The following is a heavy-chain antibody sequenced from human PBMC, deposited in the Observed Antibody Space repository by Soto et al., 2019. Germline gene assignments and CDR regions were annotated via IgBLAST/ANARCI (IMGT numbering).Heavy chain of an antibody. D-gene: IGHD3-10*01. V-gene: IGHV1-18*01. Sequence: QVQLVQSGAEVKKPGASVKVSCKASGYTFTSYGISWVRQAPGQGLEWMGWISTYNGNTKYAQKLQGRVTMTTDTATSTAYMERRSLRSEDTAVFYCAREVVRGVGSDYWGQGTLVTVSS. CDR1: GYTFTSYG. J-gene: IGHJ4*02. CDR2: ISTYNGNT. CDR3: AREVVRGVGSDY.